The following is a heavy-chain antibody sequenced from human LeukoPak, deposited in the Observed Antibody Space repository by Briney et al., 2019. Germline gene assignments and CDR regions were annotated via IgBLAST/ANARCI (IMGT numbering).Heavy chain of an antibody. V-gene: IGHV3-74*01. D-gene: IGHD5-24*01. Sequence: GGSLRLSCAASGFTSSSYWMHWVRQAPGKGLVWVSHINGDGSSTSYADSVKGRVTISRDNAKNTLYLQMNILTAEDSAVYYCARDRSYNLDYWGQGTLVTVSS. CDR1: GFTSSSYW. J-gene: IGHJ4*02. CDR3: ARDRSYNLDY. CDR2: INGDGSST.